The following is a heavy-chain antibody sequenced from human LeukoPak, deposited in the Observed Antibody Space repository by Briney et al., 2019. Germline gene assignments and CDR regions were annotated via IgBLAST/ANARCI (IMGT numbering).Heavy chain of an antibody. J-gene: IGHJ4*02. V-gene: IGHV4-34*01. CDR3: ARGMYVGSSGY. CDR2: INHSGST. D-gene: IGHD3-22*01. Sequence: SETLSLTCTVYGGSFRGYYWSWLREPPGKGLEWIGEINHSGSTNYNPSLKSRVTISVDTSKNQFSLKLSSVTAADTAVYYCARGMYVGSSGYWGQGTLVTVSS. CDR1: GGSFRGYY.